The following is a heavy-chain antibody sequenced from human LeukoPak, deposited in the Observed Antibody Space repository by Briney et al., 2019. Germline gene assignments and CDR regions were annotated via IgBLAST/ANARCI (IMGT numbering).Heavy chain of an antibody. V-gene: IGHV3-30-3*01. D-gene: IGHD4-17*01. Sequence: GGPLRLSCAASGFTFSSYAMHWVRQAPGKGLEWVAVISYDGSNKYYADSVKGRFTISRDNSKNTLYLQMNSLRAEDTAVYYCAGELTTTDAFDIWGQGTMVTVSS. CDR3: AGELTTTDAFDI. J-gene: IGHJ3*02. CDR2: ISYDGSNK. CDR1: GFTFSSYA.